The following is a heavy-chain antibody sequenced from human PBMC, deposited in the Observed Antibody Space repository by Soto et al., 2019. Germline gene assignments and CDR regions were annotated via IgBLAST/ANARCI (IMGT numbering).Heavy chain of an antibody. CDR3: ARDLEYSSPTATKETGY. CDR1: GFTVSSNY. J-gene: IGHJ4*02. CDR2: FYSGGST. V-gene: IGHV3-53*01. Sequence: GGSLRLSCAASGFTVSSNYMSWVRQAPGKGLEWVSVFYSGGSTYYADSVKGRFTISRDNSKNTLYLQMNSLRAEDTAVYYCARDLEYSSPTATKETGYWGQGTLVTVSS. D-gene: IGHD6-6*01.